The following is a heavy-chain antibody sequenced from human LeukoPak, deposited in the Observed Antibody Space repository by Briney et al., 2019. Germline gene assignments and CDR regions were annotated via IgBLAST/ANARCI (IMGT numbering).Heavy chain of an antibody. Sequence: GGSLRLSCAASGFTFSNAWMSWVRQAPGKGLEWVSAISGSGGSTYYADSVKGRFTISRDNSKNTLYLQMNSLRAEDTAVYYCAKDFHIAVAGYFDYWGQGTLVTVSS. CDR1: GFTFSNAW. CDR3: AKDFHIAVAGYFDY. J-gene: IGHJ4*02. V-gene: IGHV3-23*01. D-gene: IGHD6-19*01. CDR2: ISGSGGST.